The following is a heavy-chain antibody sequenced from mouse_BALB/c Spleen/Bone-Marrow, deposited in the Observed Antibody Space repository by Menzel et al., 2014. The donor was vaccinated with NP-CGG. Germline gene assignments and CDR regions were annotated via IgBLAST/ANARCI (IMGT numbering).Heavy chain of an antibody. CDR1: GYTFTSYW. CDR2: FAPGSGNT. CDR3: ARARSTVITTWYFDV. V-gene: IGHV1S41*01. D-gene: IGHD2-4*01. Sequence: DLVKPGASVKLSCKASGYTFTSYWINWIKQRPGQGLEWIGRFAPGSGNTYYNEMFKGKATLTVDTSSSTVYIQLSSLSSEDSAVYFCARARSTVITTWYFDVWGAGTPVTVSS. J-gene: IGHJ1*01.